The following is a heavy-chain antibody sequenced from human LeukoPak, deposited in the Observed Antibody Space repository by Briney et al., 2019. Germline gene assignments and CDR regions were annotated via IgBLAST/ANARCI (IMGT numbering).Heavy chain of an antibody. CDR3: ARVRRWFGDPENPGFDY. CDR2: IYYSGST. D-gene: IGHD3-10*01. CDR1: GGSISSSSYY. Sequence: SETLSLTCTVSGGSISSSSYYWGWIRQPPGKGLEWIGSIYYSGSTYYNPSLKSRVTISVDTSKNQFSLKLSSVTAADTAVYYCARVRRWFGDPENPGFDYWGQGTLVTVSS. J-gene: IGHJ4*02. V-gene: IGHV4-39*01.